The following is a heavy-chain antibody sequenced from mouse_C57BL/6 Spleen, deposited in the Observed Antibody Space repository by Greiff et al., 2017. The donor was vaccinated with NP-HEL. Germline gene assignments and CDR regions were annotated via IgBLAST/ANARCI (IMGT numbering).Heavy chain of an antibody. Sequence: VQLQQSGAELVRPGTSVKVSCKASGYAFTNYLIEWVKQRPGQGLEWIGVINPGSGGTNYNEKFKGKATLTADKSSSTAYMQLSSLTSEDSAVYFCAREGHITTVVATGFDYWGQGTTLTVSS. CDR1: GYAFTNYL. J-gene: IGHJ2*01. D-gene: IGHD1-1*01. CDR3: AREGHITTVVATGFDY. V-gene: IGHV1-54*01. CDR2: INPGSGGT.